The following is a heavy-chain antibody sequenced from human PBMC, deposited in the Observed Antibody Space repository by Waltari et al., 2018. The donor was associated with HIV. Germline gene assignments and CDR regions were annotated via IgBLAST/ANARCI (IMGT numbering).Heavy chain of an antibody. CDR2: IYYSGST. D-gene: IGHD4-17*01. V-gene: IGHV4-39*01. J-gene: IGHJ5*02. CDR3: ARRGGDYGETNWFDP. Sequence: QLQLQESGPGLVKPSETLSLTCTVSGGSISSSSYYWGWIRQPPGKGLEWIGSIYYSGSTYYNPSLKSGVTISLDTSKNQFSLKLSSVTAADTAVYYCARRGGDYGETNWFDPWGQGTLVTVSS. CDR1: GGSISSSSYY.